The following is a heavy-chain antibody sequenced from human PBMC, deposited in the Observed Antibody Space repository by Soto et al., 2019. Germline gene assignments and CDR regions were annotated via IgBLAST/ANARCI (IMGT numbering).Heavy chain of an antibody. D-gene: IGHD6-19*01. CDR2: IYYSGST. Sequence: QLQLQESGPGLVKPSETLSLTCTVSGGSISSSSYYWGWIRQPPGKGLEWIGSIYYSGSTYYNPSLKSRVTISVDTSKNQFSLKLSSVTAADTAVYYCASIAVAGTTLYYYYYGMDVWGQGTTVTVSS. J-gene: IGHJ6*02. V-gene: IGHV4-39*01. CDR1: GGSISSSSYY. CDR3: ASIAVAGTTLYYYYYGMDV.